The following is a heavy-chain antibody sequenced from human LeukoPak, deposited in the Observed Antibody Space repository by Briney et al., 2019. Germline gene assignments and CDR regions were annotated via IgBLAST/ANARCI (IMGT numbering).Heavy chain of an antibody. D-gene: IGHD5-24*01. V-gene: IGHV3-23*01. CDR2: ISGSGGSR. CDR3: AKGGEDSGYNSHFDY. Sequence: GGSLRLSCATSGFTFTSYALGWVRQALGKGLEWVSLISGSGGSRYYGDSVKGRFTISRDNSKNLVYLEMNSLRAGDTAVYYCAKGGEDSGYNSHFDYWGQGTLVIVSS. CDR1: GFTFTSYA. J-gene: IGHJ4*02.